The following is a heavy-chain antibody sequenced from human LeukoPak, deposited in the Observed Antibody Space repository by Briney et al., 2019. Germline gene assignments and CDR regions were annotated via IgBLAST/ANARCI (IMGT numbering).Heavy chain of an antibody. CDR3: APELLLTYYFDY. D-gene: IGHD1-26*01. CDR1: GFTFDDYG. V-gene: IGHV3-23*01. Sequence: GGSLRLSCVASGFTFDDYGMSWVRQAPGKGLEWVSAISGSGGSTYYADSVKGRFTISRDNSKNTLYLQMNSLRAEDTAGYYCAPELLLTYYFDYWGQGTLVTVSS. CDR2: ISGSGGST. J-gene: IGHJ4*02.